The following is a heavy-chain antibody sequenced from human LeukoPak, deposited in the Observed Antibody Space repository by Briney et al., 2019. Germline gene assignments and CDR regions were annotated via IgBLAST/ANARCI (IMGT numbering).Heavy chain of an antibody. CDR2: ISSSGSTI. D-gene: IGHD3-3*01. CDR3: ARDDPYDFWSGLQLLDV. CDR1: GFTFSDYY. J-gene: IGHJ6*02. Sequence: GGSLRLSCAASGFTFSDYYMSWIRRAPGKGLEWFSYISSSGSTIYYADSVKGRFTISRDNAKNSLYLQMNSLRAEDTAVYYCARDDPYDFWSGLQLLDVWGHGTTVTVSS. V-gene: IGHV3-11*01.